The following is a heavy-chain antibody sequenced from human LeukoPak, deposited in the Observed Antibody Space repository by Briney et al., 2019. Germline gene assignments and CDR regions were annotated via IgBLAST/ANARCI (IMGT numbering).Heavy chain of an antibody. Sequence: PGGSLRLSCAASGFTFSSYSMNWVRQAPGKGLEWVSYISRSSGPTYYADSVKGRFTISRDNAKNSLYLQMSSLRAEDTAVYYCVRTHLSSTWDPTFDYWGQGTLVTVSS. V-gene: IGHV3-48*04. J-gene: IGHJ4*02. D-gene: IGHD2-2*01. CDR1: GFTFSSYS. CDR3: VRTHLSSTWDPTFDY. CDR2: ISRSSGPT.